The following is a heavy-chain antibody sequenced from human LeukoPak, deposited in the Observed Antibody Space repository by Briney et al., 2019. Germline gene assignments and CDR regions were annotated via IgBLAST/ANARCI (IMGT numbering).Heavy chain of an antibody. Sequence: PGGSLRLSCAASGFTFSSYSMSWVRQAPGKGLEWVSAISGSGGSTYYADSVKGRFTISRDNSKNTLYLQMNSLRAEDTAVYYCAKDAFYSSSPIYYYYYYMDVWGKGTTVTVSS. CDR2: ISGSGGST. V-gene: IGHV3-23*01. D-gene: IGHD6-6*01. CDR1: GFTFSSYS. J-gene: IGHJ6*03. CDR3: AKDAFYSSSPIYYYYYYMDV.